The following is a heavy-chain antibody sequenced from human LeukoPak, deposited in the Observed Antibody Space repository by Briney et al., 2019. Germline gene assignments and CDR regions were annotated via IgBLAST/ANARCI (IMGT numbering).Heavy chain of an antibody. CDR1: GYTFTGYY. CDR3: ARKQVSTSNFDY. D-gene: IGHD5/OR15-5a*01. J-gene: IGHJ4*02. V-gene: IGHV1-2*02. CDR2: INPNSGGT. Sequence: ASVKVSCKASGYTFTGYYIHWVRQAPGQGLEWTGWINPNSGGTNYAQKLQGRVTMTRDTSTSTAYMELSRLRSDDTAVYYCARKQVSTSNFDYWGQGTLVIVSS.